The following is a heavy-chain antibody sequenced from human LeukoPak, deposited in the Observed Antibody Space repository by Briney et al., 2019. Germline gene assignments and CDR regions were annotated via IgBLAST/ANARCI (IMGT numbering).Heavy chain of an antibody. CDR1: GFTFSSYS. V-gene: IGHV3-21*01. Sequence: GGSLRLSCAASGFTFSSYSMNWVRQAPGKGLEWVSSISSSSSYIYYADLVKGRFTISRDNAKNSLYLQMNSLRAEDTAVYYCARDSTNGNFDWPYPFDIWGQGTMVTVSS. CDR2: ISSSSSYI. J-gene: IGHJ3*02. CDR3: ARDSTNGNFDWPYPFDI. D-gene: IGHD3-9*01.